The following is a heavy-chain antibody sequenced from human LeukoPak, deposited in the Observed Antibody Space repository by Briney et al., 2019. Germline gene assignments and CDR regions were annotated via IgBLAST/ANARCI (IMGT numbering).Heavy chain of an antibody. D-gene: IGHD3-10*01. V-gene: IGHV3-9*01. J-gene: IGHJ4*02. CDR2: ISWNSGSI. CDR1: GFTFDDYA. Sequence: GGSLRLSCAASGFTFDDYAMHWVRQAPGKGLEWVSNISWNSGSIGYADSVKGRFTISRDNAKNSLYLQMNSLRAEDTALYYCAKGYYGSGSLGFDYWGQGTLVTVSS. CDR3: AKGYYGSGSLGFDY.